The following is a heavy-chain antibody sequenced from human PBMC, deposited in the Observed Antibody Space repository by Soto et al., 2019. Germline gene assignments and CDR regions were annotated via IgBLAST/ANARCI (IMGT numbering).Heavy chain of an antibody. Sequence: QVQLVQSGAEVKKPGASVKVSCRASGYTFSNYGITWVRRAPGQGLEWMGWISPYNGDTNYAQRLQGRVTMTTDTSTRPAYMELRSPISDDAAVYYCARDGAPSDSGEGYYGMAVWGQGTTVTVSS. CDR2: ISPYNGDT. D-gene: IGHD3-10*01. CDR1: GYTFSNYG. J-gene: IGHJ6*02. V-gene: IGHV1-18*01. CDR3: ARDGAPSDSGEGYYGMAV.